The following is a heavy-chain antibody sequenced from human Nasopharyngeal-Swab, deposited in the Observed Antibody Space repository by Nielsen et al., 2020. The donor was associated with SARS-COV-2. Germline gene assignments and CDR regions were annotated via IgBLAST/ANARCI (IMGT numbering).Heavy chain of an antibody. CDR3: ARVRADRYSSSWDFDY. CDR2: INPNSGGT. Sequence: ASVKVSCKASGYTFTGYYMHWVRQAPGQGLEWMGWINPNSGGTNYAQKFQGWVTMTRDTSISTAYMELSRLRSDDTAVYYCARVRADRYSSSWDFDYWGQETLVTVSS. D-gene: IGHD6-13*01. J-gene: IGHJ4*02. CDR1: GYTFTGYY. V-gene: IGHV1-2*04.